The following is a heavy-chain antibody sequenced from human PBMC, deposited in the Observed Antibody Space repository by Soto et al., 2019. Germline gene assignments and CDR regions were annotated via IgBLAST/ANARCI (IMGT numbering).Heavy chain of an antibody. J-gene: IGHJ6*02. V-gene: IGHV2-70*01. Sequence: SGPTLVNPTQTLTLTCTFSGFSLSTSGMCVSWIRQPPGKALEWLALIDWDDDKYYSTSLKTRLTISKDTSKNQVVLTMTNMDPVDTATYYCARGGDGLDYYYGMDVWGQGTTVTVSS. CDR2: IDWDDDK. CDR3: ARGGDGLDYYYGMDV. D-gene: IGHD3-16*01. CDR1: GFSLSTSGMC.